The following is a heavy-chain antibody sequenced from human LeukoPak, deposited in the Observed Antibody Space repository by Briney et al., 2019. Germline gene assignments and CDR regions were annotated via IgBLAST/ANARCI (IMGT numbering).Heavy chain of an antibody. D-gene: IGHD6-13*01. V-gene: IGHV4-34*01. CDR3: ARRVRPGYSSSRGAFDI. J-gene: IGHJ3*02. CDR1: GGSFSGYY. Sequence: PSETLSLTCAVYGGSFSGYYWSWIRQPPGKGLEWIGEINHSGSTNYNPSLKSRVTISVDTSKNQFSLKLSSVTAADTAVYYCARRVRPGYSSSRGAFDIWGQGTMVTVSS. CDR2: INHSGST.